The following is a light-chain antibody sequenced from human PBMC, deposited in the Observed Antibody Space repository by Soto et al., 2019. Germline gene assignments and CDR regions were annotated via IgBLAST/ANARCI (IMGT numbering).Light chain of an antibody. CDR2: AAS. CDR3: QQSYSTPLFT. J-gene: IGKJ3*01. CDR1: QSISSY. Sequence: DIQMTQSPSSLSASVGDRVTITCRASQSISSYLNWYQHKPGKAPKLLIYAASSLQSGVPSRFSGSGSGTDFTLTISSLQPEDFATYYCQQSYSTPLFTFGPGTEVDIK. V-gene: IGKV1-39*01.